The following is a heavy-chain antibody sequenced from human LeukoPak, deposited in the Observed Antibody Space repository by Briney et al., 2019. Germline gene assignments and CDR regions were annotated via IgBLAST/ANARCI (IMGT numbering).Heavy chain of an antibody. Sequence: ASVKVSCKASGYTFTSYDINWVRQATGQGLEWMGWMNPNSGNTGYAQKFQGRVTMTRNTSISTAYMELSSLRPEDTAVYYCARGIGMLFDWPLDYYYYYGMDVWGQGTTVTVSS. J-gene: IGHJ6*02. V-gene: IGHV1-8*01. CDR1: GYTFTSYD. CDR3: ARGIGMLFDWPLDYYYYYGMDV. D-gene: IGHD3-9*01. CDR2: MNPNSGNT.